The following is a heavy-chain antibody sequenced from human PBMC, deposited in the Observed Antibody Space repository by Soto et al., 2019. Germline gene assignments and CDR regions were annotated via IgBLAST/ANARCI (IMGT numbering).Heavy chain of an antibody. CDR2: ISWNSGSI. Sequence: GGSLRLSCAASGFTFDDYAMHWVRQAPGKGLEWVSGISWNSGSIGYADSVKGRFTISRDNAKNSLYLQMNSLRAEDTALYYCAKAPESIAVAGPFDYWGQGTLVTVSS. V-gene: IGHV3-9*01. D-gene: IGHD6-19*01. J-gene: IGHJ4*02. CDR1: GFTFDDYA. CDR3: AKAPESIAVAGPFDY.